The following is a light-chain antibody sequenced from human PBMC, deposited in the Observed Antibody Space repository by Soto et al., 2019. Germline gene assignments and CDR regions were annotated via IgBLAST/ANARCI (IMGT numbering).Light chain of an antibody. CDR1: NSNVGVNA. J-gene: IGLJ2*01. CDR2: TTN. V-gene: IGLV1-44*01. CDR3: AAWDDNLNGPV. Sequence: QSVLTQPPSASGTPGQRVTICCSGSNSNVGVNAVNWYQQLPGTAPKLLIYTTNQRPSGVPDRFSGSKSGTSASLAISGLQSEDEADYYCAAWDDNLNGPVFGGGTKLTVL.